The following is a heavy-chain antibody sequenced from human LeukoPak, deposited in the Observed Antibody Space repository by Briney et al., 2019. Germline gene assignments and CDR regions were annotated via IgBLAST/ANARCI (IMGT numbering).Heavy chain of an antibody. D-gene: IGHD5-24*01. Sequence: GGSLRLSCVASGFPFSSYWMTWVRQAPGKGLEWVANIKQDGSKKSYVDSVKGRFTISRDNAKNSLYLQMNSLRAEDTAICYCTRVGYIDEGIDYWGQGTLVTVSS. CDR3: TRVGYIDEGIDY. J-gene: IGHJ4*02. CDR1: GFPFSSYW. CDR2: IKQDGSKK. V-gene: IGHV3-7*04.